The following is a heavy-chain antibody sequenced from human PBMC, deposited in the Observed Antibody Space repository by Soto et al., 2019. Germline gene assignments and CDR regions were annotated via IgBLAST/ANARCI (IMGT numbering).Heavy chain of an antibody. J-gene: IGHJ4*02. CDR3: ARESSGYSSYFDF. CDR1: GLAFSNYW. D-gene: IGHD5-12*01. Sequence: GGSLRLSCTGSGLAFSNYWIHWVRQAPGQGLAWVSRISRDGSSTTYADSVKGRFTISRDFAKNTVSLQMSSLRADDTAVYYCARESSGYSSYFDFWGQGTLVTVSS. CDR2: ISRDGSST. V-gene: IGHV3-74*01.